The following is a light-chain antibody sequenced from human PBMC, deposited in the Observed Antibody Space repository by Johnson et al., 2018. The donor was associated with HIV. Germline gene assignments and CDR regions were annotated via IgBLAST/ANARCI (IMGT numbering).Light chain of an antibody. CDR1: SSNIGNNY. V-gene: IGLV1-51*02. Sequence: QSVLTQPPSVSAAPGQKVTISCSGSSSNIGNNYVSWYQQLPGTAPKLLIYENNKRPSGIPDRFSGSKSGTSATLGITGLQTGDEADYYCGAWDNSLSDGLFVFRTGTKVTVL. J-gene: IGLJ1*01. CDR3: GAWDNSLSDGLFV. CDR2: ENN.